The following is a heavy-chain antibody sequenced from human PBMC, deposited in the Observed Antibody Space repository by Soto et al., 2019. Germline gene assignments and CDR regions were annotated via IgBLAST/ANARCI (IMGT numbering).Heavy chain of an antibody. CDR2: ISYDGSNK. CDR1: GFTFTTYG. V-gene: IGHV3-30*18. Sequence: QVQLVESGGGVVQPGRSLRLSCAASGFTFTTYGMNWVRQAPGKGLEWVAVISYDGSNKLYADSVRGRFAISRDNSKNTLYLQMDSLRPEDTAVYYCAKDRGYCSSPNCFNIPDFDYWGQGAPVTVSS. J-gene: IGHJ4*02. CDR3: AKDRGYCSSPNCFNIPDFDY. D-gene: IGHD2-2*01.